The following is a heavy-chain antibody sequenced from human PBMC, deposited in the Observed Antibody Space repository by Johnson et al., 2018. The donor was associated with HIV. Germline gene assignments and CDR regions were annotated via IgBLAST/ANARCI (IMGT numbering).Heavy chain of an antibody. D-gene: IGHD6-6*01. CDR3: ARDLTEYSSSADAFDI. CDR1: GFTFSSYW. CDR2: IKQDGSEK. Sequence: VHLVESGGGLVQPGGSLRLSCAASGFTFSSYWMSWVRQAPGKGLEWVANIKQDGSEKYYVDSVKGRFTISRDNAKNSLYLQMNSLRAEDTAVYYCARDLTEYSSSADAFDIWGQGTMVTVSS. V-gene: IGHV3-7*03. J-gene: IGHJ3*02.